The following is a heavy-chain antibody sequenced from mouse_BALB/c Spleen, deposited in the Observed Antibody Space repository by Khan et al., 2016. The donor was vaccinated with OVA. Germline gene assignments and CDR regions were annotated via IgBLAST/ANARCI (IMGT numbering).Heavy chain of an antibody. CDR2: ISYSGNT. CDR1: GYSITTDYV. D-gene: IGHD1-1*01. J-gene: IGHJ2*01. Sequence: VQLQESGPGLVKPSQSLSLTCTVTGYSITTDYVWNWIRQLPGSKLEWVGLISYSGNTKYNPSIKSRISITRDTSKNQFFLQLKSVTTEDTARYYCARIYGGDFDYWGQGTTVTVSS. V-gene: IGHV3-2*02. CDR3: ARIYGGDFDY.